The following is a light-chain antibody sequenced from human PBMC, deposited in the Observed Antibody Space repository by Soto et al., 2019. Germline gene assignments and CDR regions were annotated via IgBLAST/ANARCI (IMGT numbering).Light chain of an antibody. J-gene: IGLJ2*01. CDR1: SSNIGAYYD. CDR2: GNS. V-gene: IGLV1-40*01. Sequence: QSALTQAPSVSGAPGQRVTISCTGSSSNIGAYYDVHWYQQLPGTAPKLLIYGNSTRPSGVPDRFSGSTSGNSAFLAITGLQAEDEADYYCQSYDTSLSVVFGGGTKLTVL. CDR3: QSYDTSLSVV.